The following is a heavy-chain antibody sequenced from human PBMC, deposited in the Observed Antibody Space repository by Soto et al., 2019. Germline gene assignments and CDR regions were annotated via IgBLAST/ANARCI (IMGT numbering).Heavy chain of an antibody. CDR3: ARSGYSGYDERYGYYDYYGLDV. J-gene: IGHJ6*02. D-gene: IGHD5-12*01. CDR2: IYSGGST. Sequence: GGSLRLSCAASGFTVSSNYMSWVRQAPGKGLEWVSVIYSGGSTYYADSVKGRFTISRDNSKNTLYLQMNSLRAEDTAVYYCARSGYSGYDERYGYYDYYGLDVWGQGTTVTVSS. CDR1: GFTVSSNY. V-gene: IGHV3-53*01.